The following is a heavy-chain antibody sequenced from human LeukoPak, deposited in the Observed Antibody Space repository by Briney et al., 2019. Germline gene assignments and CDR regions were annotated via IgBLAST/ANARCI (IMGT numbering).Heavy chain of an antibody. J-gene: IGHJ4*02. CDR3: ARVNVVAATSVDY. CDR2: IYYSGST. CDR1: GGSISSSSYY. V-gene: IGHV4-39*07. Sequence: SETLSLTCTVSGGSISSSSYYWGWIRQPPGKGLEWIGSIYYSGSTYYNPSLKSRVTISVDTSKNQFSLKLSSVTAADTAAYYCARVNVVAATSVDYWGQGTLVTVSS. D-gene: IGHD2-15*01.